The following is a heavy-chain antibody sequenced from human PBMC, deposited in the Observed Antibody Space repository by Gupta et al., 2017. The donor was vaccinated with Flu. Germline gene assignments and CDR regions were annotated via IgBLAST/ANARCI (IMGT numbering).Heavy chain of an antibody. Sequence: SSYGMHWVRQAPGKELEWVAVISYDGSNKYYADSVKGRFIISRDNSKNTVFLQMNSLRPEDTAVYYCTKDPDYWGQGTLVTVSS. V-gene: IGHV3-30*18. J-gene: IGHJ4*02. CDR2: ISYDGSNK. CDR1: SSYG. CDR3: TKDPDY.